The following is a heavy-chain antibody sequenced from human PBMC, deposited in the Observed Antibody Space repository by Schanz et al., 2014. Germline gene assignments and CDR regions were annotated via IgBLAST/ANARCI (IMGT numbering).Heavy chain of an antibody. CDR1: GFTFSRHA. D-gene: IGHD1-1*01. Sequence: QVELVESGGGVVQPGRSLRLSCAASGFTFSRHAMHWVRQAAGKGLEWVAAITYDGSNKYYAESVKGRFTISRDNAKNTLFLQMNSLRAEDTAVYYCARGGLEPTDYWGQGTLATVSS. V-gene: IGHV3-30*04. J-gene: IGHJ4*02. CDR2: ITYDGSNK. CDR3: ARGGLEPTDY.